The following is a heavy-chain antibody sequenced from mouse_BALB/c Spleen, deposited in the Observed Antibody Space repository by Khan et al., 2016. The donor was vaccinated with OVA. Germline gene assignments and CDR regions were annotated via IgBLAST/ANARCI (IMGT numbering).Heavy chain of an antibody. J-gene: IGHJ1*01. CDR3: ARGASYWYFDV. V-gene: IGHV9-1*02. Sequence: QVQLKQSGPELKKPGETVKISCKASGYTFTNFGMNWVKQAPGKGLKWMGWINTYTGEPTYADDFKGRFAFSLETSASTAYSQINNLKNEDMATYFCARGASYWYFDVWGAGTTVTVSS. CDR2: INTYTGEP. CDR1: GYTFTNFG.